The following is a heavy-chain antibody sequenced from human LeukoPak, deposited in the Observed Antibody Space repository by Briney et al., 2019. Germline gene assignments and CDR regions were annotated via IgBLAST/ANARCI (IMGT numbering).Heavy chain of an antibody. CDR3: ARDSGSYYTPAYFDY. CDR1: GFTFSSYG. D-gene: IGHD1-26*01. Sequence: GGSLRLYCAASGFTFSSYGMHWVRQAPGKGLEWVAVIWYDGSNKYYADSVKGRFTISRDNSKNTLYLQMNSLRAEDTAVYYCARDSGSYYTPAYFDYWGQGTLVTVSS. CDR2: IWYDGSNK. J-gene: IGHJ4*02. V-gene: IGHV3-33*01.